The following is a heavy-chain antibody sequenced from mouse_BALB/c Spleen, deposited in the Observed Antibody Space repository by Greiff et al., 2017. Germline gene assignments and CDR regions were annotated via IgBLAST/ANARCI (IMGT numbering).Heavy chain of an antibody. CDR1: GFTFSDYY. J-gene: IGHJ4*01. V-gene: IGHV5-4*02. Sequence: EVQGVESGGGLVKPGGSLKLSCAASGFTFSDYYMYWVRQTPEKRLEWVATISDGGSYTYYPDSVKGRFTISRDNAKNNLYLQMSSLKSEDTAMYYCARTYRYDAMDYWGQGTSVTVAS. CDR2: ISDGGSYT. D-gene: IGHD2-14*01. CDR3: ARTYRYDAMDY.